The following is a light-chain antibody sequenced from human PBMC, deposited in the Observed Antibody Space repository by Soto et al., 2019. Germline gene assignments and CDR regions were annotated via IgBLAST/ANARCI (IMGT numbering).Light chain of an antibody. CDR2: NNN. CDR3: ATWDDNVDAVT. Sequence: QSVLTQPPSTSVTPGQRVTISCSGSTSNIGKYTVVWYQQLPGTAPKLLIYNNNQRPSGVPDQFSGSKSGTSASLAITVLQSEDEADYYCATWDDNVDAVTFGGGTKLPAL. V-gene: IGLV1-44*01. J-gene: IGLJ2*01. CDR1: TSNIGKYT.